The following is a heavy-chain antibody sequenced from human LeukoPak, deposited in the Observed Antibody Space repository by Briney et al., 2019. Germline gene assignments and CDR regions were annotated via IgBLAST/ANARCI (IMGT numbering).Heavy chain of an antibody. J-gene: IGHJ4*02. Sequence: RASVKVSCKASGGTFSSYAISWVRQAPGRGLEWMGGIIPIFGTANYAQKFQGRVTITADESTSTAYMELSSLRSEDTAVYYCARTYAAYCSSTSCWDYWGQGTLVTVSS. CDR3: ARTYAAYCSSTSCWDY. CDR1: GGTFSSYA. V-gene: IGHV1-69*01. D-gene: IGHD2-2*01. CDR2: IIPIFGTA.